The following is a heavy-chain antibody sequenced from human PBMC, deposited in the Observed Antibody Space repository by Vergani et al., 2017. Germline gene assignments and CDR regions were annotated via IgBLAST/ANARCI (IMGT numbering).Heavy chain of an antibody. J-gene: IGHJ3*02. Sequence: QVQLVQSGAEVKKPGASVKVSCKASGYTFTGYYMHWVRQAPGQGLEWMGWINPNSGGTNYSQKFQGRVTMTRDTSISTAYMELSRLRSDDTAVYYCARDHVIAFGGVIVPRDAFDIWGQGTMVTVSS. CDR1: GYTFTGYY. CDR2: INPNSGGT. D-gene: IGHD3-16*02. V-gene: IGHV1-2*02. CDR3: ARDHVIAFGGVIVPRDAFDI.